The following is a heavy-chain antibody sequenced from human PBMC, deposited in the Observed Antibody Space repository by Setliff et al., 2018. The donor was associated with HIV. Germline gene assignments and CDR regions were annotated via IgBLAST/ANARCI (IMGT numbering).Heavy chain of an antibody. V-gene: IGHV3-23*01. Sequence: GGSLRLSCKASGFSFRSYAMSWVRQAPGKGLEWVSGITGSGGSTYYADSVKGRSTISRDNSGDTLYLHINSLRAEDTAVYYCAKASRGEYYDNSGFFVTYFDYWGQGKLVTVSA. CDR3: AKASRGEYYDNSGFFVTYFDY. J-gene: IGHJ4*02. CDR1: GFSFRSYA. CDR2: ITGSGGST. D-gene: IGHD3-22*01.